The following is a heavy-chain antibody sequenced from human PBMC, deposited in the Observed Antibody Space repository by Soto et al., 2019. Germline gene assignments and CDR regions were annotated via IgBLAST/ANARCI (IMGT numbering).Heavy chain of an antibody. V-gene: IGHV1-69*02. CDR3: ATGIRVVTAPSHYYGMDV. Sequence: SVKVSCKASGGTFSSYTISWVRQAPGQGLEWMGRIIPILGIANYAQKFQGRVTITADKSTSTAYMELSSLRSEDTAVYYCATGIRVVTAPSHYYGMDVWGQGTTVTVSS. CDR1: GGTFSSYT. J-gene: IGHJ6*02. CDR2: IIPILGIA. D-gene: IGHD2-21*02.